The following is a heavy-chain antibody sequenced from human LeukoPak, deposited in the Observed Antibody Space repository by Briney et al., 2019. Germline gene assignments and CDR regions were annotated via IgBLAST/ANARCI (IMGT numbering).Heavy chain of an antibody. CDR1: GYSISSGYY. CDR2: IYHSGST. D-gene: IGHD3-10*01. CDR3: ARELWFGELLRYFDY. V-gene: IGHV4-38-2*02. J-gene: IGHJ4*02. Sequence: SETLSLTCAVSGYSISSGYYWGWIRQPPGKGLEWIGSIYHSGSTYYNPSLKSRVTISVDTSKNQFSLKLSSATAADTAVYYCARELWFGELLRYFDYWGQGTLVTVSS.